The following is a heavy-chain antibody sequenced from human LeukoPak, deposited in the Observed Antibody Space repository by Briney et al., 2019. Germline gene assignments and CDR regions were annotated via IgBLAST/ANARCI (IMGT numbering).Heavy chain of an antibody. CDR2: ISYDGSNK. CDR3: AKDPSIAAAGTGGYYYYGMDV. J-gene: IGHJ6*02. D-gene: IGHD6-13*01. V-gene: IGHV3-30*18. Sequence: PGGSLRLSCAASGFTFSSYGMHWVRQAPGKGLEWVAVISYDGSNKYYADSVKGRFTISRDNSKNTLYLQMNSLRAEDTAVYYCAKDPSIAAAGTGGYYYYGMDVWGQGTTVTVSS. CDR1: GFTFSSYG.